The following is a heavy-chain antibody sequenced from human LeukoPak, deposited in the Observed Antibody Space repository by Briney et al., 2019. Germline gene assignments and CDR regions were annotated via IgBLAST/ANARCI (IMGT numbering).Heavy chain of an antibody. J-gene: IGHJ6*03. V-gene: IGHV4-39*07. CDR2: IFHSGST. Sequence: SETLSLTCTVSGGSITSSSYYWVWIRQPPGKGLEWIGSIFHSGSTYYNASLKSRVTISVDTSRNQFSLKLSSVTAADTAVYYCVRIRGFGADYYYYYMDVWGKGSTVTVSS. D-gene: IGHD3-10*01. CDR1: GGSITSSSYY. CDR3: VRIRGFGADYYYYYMDV.